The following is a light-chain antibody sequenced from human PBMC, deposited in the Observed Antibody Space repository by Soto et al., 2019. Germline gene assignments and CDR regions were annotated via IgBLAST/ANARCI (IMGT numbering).Light chain of an antibody. V-gene: IGLV5-45*01. Sequence: QSVLTQPTSLSASPGASARLTCTWRSDLNLGTYRIFWYQQKPESPPPYLLNEHSDSNKHQGPGVPSRFSGSKDASTTAGILAISGLPSEDDADYYCMIWHSSAWVFGGGTKLTVL. CDR3: MIWHSSAWV. CDR2: EHSDSNK. J-gene: IGLJ3*02. CDR1: SDLNLGTYR.